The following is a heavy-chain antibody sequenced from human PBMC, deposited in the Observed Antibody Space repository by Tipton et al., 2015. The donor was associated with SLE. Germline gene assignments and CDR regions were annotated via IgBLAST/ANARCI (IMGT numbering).Heavy chain of an antibody. CDR3: AKHRGAVTGPLDF. CDR1: GFTFSSYA. D-gene: IGHD6-19*01. V-gene: IGHV3-23*03. CDR2: IFSGGGT. J-gene: IGHJ4*02. Sequence: SLRLSCAASGFTFSSYAMTWVRQAPGKGLEWFSVIFSGGGTDYADSVKGRFTISGDNSKNTVYLQMNSLTIEDTAVYYCAKHRGAVTGPLDFWVQGTLVTVSS.